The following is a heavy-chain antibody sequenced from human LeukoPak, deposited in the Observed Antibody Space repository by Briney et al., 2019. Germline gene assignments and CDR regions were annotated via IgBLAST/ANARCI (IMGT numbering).Heavy chain of an antibody. Sequence: PGGSLRLSCAASGFTFSSYGMHWVRQAPGKGLEWVAFIRYDGSNKYYADSVKGRFTISRDNSKNTLYLQMNSLRAEDTAVYYCARAPWQLLSSAHYYYYMDVWGKGTTVTVSS. CDR3: ARAPWQLLSSAHYYYYMDV. CDR2: IRYDGSNK. CDR1: GFTFSSYG. D-gene: IGHD2-2*01. V-gene: IGHV3-30*02. J-gene: IGHJ6*03.